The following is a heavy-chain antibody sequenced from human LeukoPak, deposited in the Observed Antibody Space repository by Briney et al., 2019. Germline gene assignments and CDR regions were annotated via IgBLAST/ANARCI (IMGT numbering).Heavy chain of an antibody. V-gene: IGHV1-18*01. J-gene: IGHJ5*02. CDR2: ISAYNGNT. CDR1: GYTSTSYG. Sequence: ASVKVSCKASGYTSTSYGISWVRQAPGQGLEWMGWISAYNGNTNYAQKLQGRVTMTTDTSTSTAYMELRSLRSDDTAVYYCAREFCSGGSCYGNWFDPWGQGTLVTVSS. CDR3: AREFCSGGSCYGNWFDP. D-gene: IGHD2-15*01.